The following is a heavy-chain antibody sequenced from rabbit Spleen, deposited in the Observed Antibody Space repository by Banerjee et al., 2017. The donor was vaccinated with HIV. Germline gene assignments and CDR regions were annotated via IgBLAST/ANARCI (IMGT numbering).Heavy chain of an antibody. J-gene: IGHJ6*01. CDR3: ARDTGTSFSTYGMDL. D-gene: IGHD7-1*01. V-gene: IGHV1S45*01. CDR1: GLDFSSNYW. Sequence: QEQLEESGGDLVKPEGSLTLTCKASGLDFSSNYWICWVRQAPGKGLEWIACIDAGYRGNTYYASWAKGRFTCSKTSSTTVTLQMTSLTVADTATYFCARDTGTSFSTYGMDLWGPGTLVTVS. CDR2: IDAGYRGNT.